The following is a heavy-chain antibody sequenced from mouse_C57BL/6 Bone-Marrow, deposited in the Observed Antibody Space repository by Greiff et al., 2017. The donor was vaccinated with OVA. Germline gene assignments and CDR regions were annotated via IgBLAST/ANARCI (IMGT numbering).Heavy chain of an antibody. CDR1: GYSFTDYN. Sequence: VQLQQSGPELVKPGASVKISCTASGYSFTDYNMNWVKQSNGKSLEWIGVINPNYGTTSYNQKFKGKATLTVDQSSSTAYMQLNSLTSEDSAVYYCASTRYGNYAYYYAMDYWGQGTSVTVSS. CDR2: INPNYGTT. D-gene: IGHD2-10*02. J-gene: IGHJ4*01. CDR3: ASTRYGNYAYYYAMDY. V-gene: IGHV1-39*01.